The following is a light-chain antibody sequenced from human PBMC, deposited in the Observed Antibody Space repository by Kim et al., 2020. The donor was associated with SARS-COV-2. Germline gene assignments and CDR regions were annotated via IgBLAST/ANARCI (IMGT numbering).Light chain of an antibody. V-gene: IGLV2-14*01. CDR3: SSYTSSSGLMV. Sequence: QSITITGTRTSSDVDDYNYVSWYQQHPGKAPKLMIYEVTKRPSGVSYRFSGSKSGNTASLTISGLQAEDEADYYCSSYTSSSGLMVFGGGTQLTVL. CDR2: EVT. J-gene: IGLJ3*02. CDR1: SSDVDDYNY.